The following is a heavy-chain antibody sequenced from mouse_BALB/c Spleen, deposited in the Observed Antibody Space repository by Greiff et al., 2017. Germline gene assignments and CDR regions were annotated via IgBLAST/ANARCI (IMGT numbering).Heavy chain of an antibody. Sequence: QVQLKQPGAELVKPGASVKLSCKASGYTFTSYWMHWVKQRPGQGLEWIGEINPSNGRTNYNEKFKSKATLTVDKSSSTAYMQLSSLTSEDSAVYYCASPLYYGSSYWYFDVWGAGTTVTVSS. CDR2: INPSNGRT. D-gene: IGHD1-1*01. CDR1: GYTFTSYW. CDR3: ASPLYYGSSYWYFDV. V-gene: IGHV1S81*02. J-gene: IGHJ1*01.